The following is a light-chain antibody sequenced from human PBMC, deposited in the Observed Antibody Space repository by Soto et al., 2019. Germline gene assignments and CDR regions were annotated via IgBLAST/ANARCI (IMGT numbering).Light chain of an antibody. CDR1: QSVSSY. CDR2: DAS. CDR3: QQRSNWPPGLT. J-gene: IGKJ4*01. Sequence: EIVLTQSPATLSLSPGERATLSCRASQSVSSYLAWYQQKPGQAPRLLIYDASNRATGIPARLSGSVSGTDFTLSLSSLEPEDFAVYYCQQRSNWPPGLTFGGGTKVEI. V-gene: IGKV3-11*01.